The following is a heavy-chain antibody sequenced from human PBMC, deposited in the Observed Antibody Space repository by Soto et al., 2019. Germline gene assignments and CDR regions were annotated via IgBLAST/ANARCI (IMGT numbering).Heavy chain of an antibody. J-gene: IGHJ6*02. CDR3: ASNVVRGLYGMDV. D-gene: IGHD3-10*01. CDR1: GGSISSGGYY. Sequence: QVQLQESGPGLVKPSQTLSLTCTVSGGSISSGGYYWSWIRQHPGKGLEWIGYIYYSGSTYYNPFLKSRVTISLDTSKNQFSLKLSSVTAADTAVYYCASNVVRGLYGMDVWGQGTTVTVSS. V-gene: IGHV4-31*03. CDR2: IYYSGST.